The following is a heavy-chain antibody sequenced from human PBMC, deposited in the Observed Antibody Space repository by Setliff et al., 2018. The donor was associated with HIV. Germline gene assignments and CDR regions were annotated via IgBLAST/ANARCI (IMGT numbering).Heavy chain of an antibody. CDR2: ISSSSSYI. Sequence: GGSLRLSCAASGFTFSKYSMNWVRLAPGKGLEWVSCISSSSSYIYYGDSVKGRFTISRDNAKNSLYLQMNSLRAEDTAVYYCAREDSSSYYSDYWGQGTLVTVSS. V-gene: IGHV3-21*01. CDR1: GFTFSKYS. CDR3: AREDSSSYYSDY. J-gene: IGHJ4*02. D-gene: IGHD3-22*01.